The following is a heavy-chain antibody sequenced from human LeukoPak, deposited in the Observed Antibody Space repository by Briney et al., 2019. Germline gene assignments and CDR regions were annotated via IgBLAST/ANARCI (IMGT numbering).Heavy chain of an antibody. CDR1: GFTFSSYA. CDR3: VKATSTFPAYFDY. Sequence: PGGSLRLSCAASGFTFSSYAMSWVRQAPGKGLEWVSAISGSGVSTFYADSVKGRFSISRDNSKNTLYVQMNSLRAEDTAVYYCVKATSTFPAYFDYWGQGTLVTVSS. J-gene: IGHJ4*02. V-gene: IGHV3-23*01. CDR2: ISGSGVST. D-gene: IGHD2/OR15-2a*01.